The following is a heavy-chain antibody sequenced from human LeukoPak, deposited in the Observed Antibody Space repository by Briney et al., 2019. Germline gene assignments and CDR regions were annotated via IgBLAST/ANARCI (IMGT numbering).Heavy chain of an antibody. D-gene: IGHD3-10*01. CDR1: GYTFTSYD. CDR2: MNPNSGNT. CDR3: ARDSSEDGSGRC. J-gene: IGHJ4*02. V-gene: IGHV1-8*01. Sequence: ASVKVSCKASGYTFTSYDINWVRQATGQGLEWMGWMNPNSGNTGYAQKFQGRVTMTRNTSISTAYMELSSLRSEDTAVYYCARDSSEDGSGRCWGQGTLVTVSS.